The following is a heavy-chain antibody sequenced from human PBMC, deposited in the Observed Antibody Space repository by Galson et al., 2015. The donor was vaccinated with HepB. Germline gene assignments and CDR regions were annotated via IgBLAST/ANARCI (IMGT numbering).Heavy chain of an antibody. CDR1: GFTFSSYS. V-gene: IGHV3-48*01. Sequence: SLRLSCAASGFTFSSYSMNWVRQAPGKGLEWISYITSSSNTIYYADSVKGRFTISRDNAKNSLYLQMYSLRAEDTAVYYCARIHFYDISGDDYWGQGTLVTVSS. J-gene: IGHJ4*02. D-gene: IGHD3-22*01. CDR2: ITSSSNTI. CDR3: ARIHFYDISGDDY.